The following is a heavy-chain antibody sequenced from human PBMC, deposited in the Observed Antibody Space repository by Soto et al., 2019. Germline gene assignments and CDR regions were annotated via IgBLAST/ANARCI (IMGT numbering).Heavy chain of an antibody. CDR1: GYSFTSYW. Sequence: GESLKISCKGSGYSFTSYWIGWVRQMPGKGLEWMGIIYPGDSDTRYSPSFQGQVTISVDKSISTAYLQWSSLKASDTAMYYCASSRAGGGGDDNWFDPWGQGTLVTVSS. J-gene: IGHJ5*02. D-gene: IGHD2-21*02. CDR3: ASSRAGGGGDDNWFDP. V-gene: IGHV5-51*01. CDR2: IYPGDSDT.